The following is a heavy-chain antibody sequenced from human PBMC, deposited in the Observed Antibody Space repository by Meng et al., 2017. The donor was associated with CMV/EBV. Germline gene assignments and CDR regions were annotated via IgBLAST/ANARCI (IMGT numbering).Heavy chain of an antibody. Sequence: GESLKISCKGSGYSFSSHWIGWVRQTPGKGLEWMGIIYPDDPDTRYSPSFQGQVTISADNSISTAYLQWSSLKAADTAIYYCAKWGPMFRRLYYFDFWGQGTPVTVSS. J-gene: IGHJ4*02. CDR1: GYSFSSHW. V-gene: IGHV5-51*01. D-gene: IGHD3-10*01. CDR3: AKWGPMFRRLYYFDF. CDR2: IYPDDPDT.